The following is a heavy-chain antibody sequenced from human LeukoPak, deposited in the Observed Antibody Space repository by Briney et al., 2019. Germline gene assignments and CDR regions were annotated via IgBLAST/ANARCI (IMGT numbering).Heavy chain of an antibody. CDR2: ISKSGSST. V-gene: IGHV3-11*05. Sequence: GGSLRLSCAASGFTFSDYYMSWIRQAPGKGLEWVSYISKSGSSTNYADSVKRRFSISRDNAKNSLYLQLNSLTAEDTAVYYCARVRSSGSPLDYWGQGTLVTVSS. CDR1: GFTFSDYY. D-gene: IGHD3-10*01. CDR3: ARVRSSGSPLDY. J-gene: IGHJ4*02.